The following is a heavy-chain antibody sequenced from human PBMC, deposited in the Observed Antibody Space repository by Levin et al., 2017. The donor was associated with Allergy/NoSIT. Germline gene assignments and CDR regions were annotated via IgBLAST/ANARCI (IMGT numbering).Heavy chain of an antibody. Sequence: SETLSLTCTVSGGSVSSGSYYWSWIRQPPGKGLEWIGYIYYSGSTNYNPSLKSRVTISVDTSKNQFSLKLSSVTAADTAVYYCASRKWELQGADAFDIWGQGTMVTVSS. J-gene: IGHJ3*02. V-gene: IGHV4-61*01. CDR1: GGSVSSGSYY. CDR3: ASRKWELQGADAFDI. CDR2: IYYSGST. D-gene: IGHD1-26*01.